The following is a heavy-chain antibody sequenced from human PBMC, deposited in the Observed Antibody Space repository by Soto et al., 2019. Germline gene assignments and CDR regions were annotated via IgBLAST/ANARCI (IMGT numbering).Heavy chain of an antibody. CDR1: GGTFSSYT. CDR2: IIPILGIA. V-gene: IGHV1-69*02. J-gene: IGHJ3*02. Sequence: QVQLVQSGAEVKKPGSSVKVSCKASGGTFSSYTISWVRQAPGQGLEWMGRIIPILGIANYAQKFQGRVTITANKSTSTAYMEPGSLRSEDTAVYYCASRTRYCSGGSCYLDAFDIWGQGTMVTVSS. CDR3: ASRTRYCSGGSCYLDAFDI. D-gene: IGHD2-15*01.